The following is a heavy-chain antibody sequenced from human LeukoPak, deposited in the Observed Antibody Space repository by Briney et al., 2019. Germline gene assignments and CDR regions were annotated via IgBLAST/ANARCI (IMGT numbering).Heavy chain of an antibody. CDR3: ARDHVAAAGTGDY. Sequence: ASVKVSCKASGYTFTSYAMHWVRQAPGQRLEWMGWINAGNGNTKYSQKFQGRVTITRDTSASTAYMELSSLRSEDTAVYYCARDHVAAAGTGDYWGQGTLVTVSS. CDR1: GYTFTSYA. D-gene: IGHD6-13*01. CDR2: INAGNGNT. J-gene: IGHJ4*02. V-gene: IGHV1-3*01.